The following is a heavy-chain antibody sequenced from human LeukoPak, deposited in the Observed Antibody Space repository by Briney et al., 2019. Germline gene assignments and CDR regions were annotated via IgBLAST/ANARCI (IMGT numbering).Heavy chain of an antibody. CDR1: GYTFTSYG. Sequence: ASVKVSCKASGYTFTSYGISWVRQAPGQGLEWMGWISAYNGNTNYAQKLQGRVTMTTDTSTSTDYLELSSLRSEDAAVYYCARDNSVRDEAWWFNPWGQGTLVTVSS. CDR3: ARDNSVRDEAWWFNP. D-gene: IGHD5-24*01. CDR2: ISAYNGNT. J-gene: IGHJ5*02. V-gene: IGHV1-18*01.